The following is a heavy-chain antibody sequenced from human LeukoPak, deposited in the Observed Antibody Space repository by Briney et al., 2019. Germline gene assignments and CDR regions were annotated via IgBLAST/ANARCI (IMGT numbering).Heavy chain of an antibody. Sequence: PGGSLRLSCAASGFTFSSYGMHWVRQAPGKGLEWVAVISYDGSNKYYADSVKGRFTISRDNSKNTLYLQMNSLRAEDTAVYYCAKGLGHYGDYLDYWGQGTLVTVSS. D-gene: IGHD4-17*01. J-gene: IGHJ4*02. V-gene: IGHV3-30*18. CDR1: GFTFSSYG. CDR3: AKGLGHYGDYLDY. CDR2: ISYDGSNK.